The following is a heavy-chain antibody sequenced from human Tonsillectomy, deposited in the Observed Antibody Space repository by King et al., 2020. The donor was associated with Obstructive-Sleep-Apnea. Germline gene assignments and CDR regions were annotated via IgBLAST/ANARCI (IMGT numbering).Heavy chain of an antibody. J-gene: IGHJ3*02. Sequence: VQLVESGGGVVQPGRSLRLSCAASGFTFTSYSMHWVRQAPRKGLAWVAVIFDDGNNKDYADSVKGRFTISRDNSDDTLYLQMNNLRADDTAIYYCAREYYGSGTDAFDIWGQGTRVTVSS. CDR1: GFTFTSYS. CDR2: IFDDGNNK. V-gene: IGHV3-30-3*01. CDR3: AREYYGSGTDAFDI. D-gene: IGHD3-10*01.